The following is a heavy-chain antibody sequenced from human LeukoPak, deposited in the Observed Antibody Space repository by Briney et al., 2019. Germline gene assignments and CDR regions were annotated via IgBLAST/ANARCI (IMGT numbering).Heavy chain of an antibody. CDR2: INHSGST. CDR1: GGSFSGYY. D-gene: IGHD6-13*01. V-gene: IGHV4-34*01. J-gene: IGHJ4*02. Sequence: SETLSLTCAVYGGSFSGYYWSWIRQPPGKGLEWIGEINHSGSTNYNPSLRSRVTISVDTSKNQFSLKLSSVTAADTAVYYCARGLGIAAAGTFDYWGQGTLVTVSS. CDR3: ARGLGIAAAGTFDY.